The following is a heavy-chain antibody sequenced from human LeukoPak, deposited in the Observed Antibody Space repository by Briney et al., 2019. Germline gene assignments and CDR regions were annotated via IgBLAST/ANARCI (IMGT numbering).Heavy chain of an antibody. CDR1: GYTFTNYG. CDR2: IMPFLDVA. CDR3: ARDHCSGGSCHGGH. V-gene: IGHV1-69*04. J-gene: IGHJ4*02. Sequence: SVKVSCKASGYTFTNYGISWVRQAPGQGLEWMGRIMPFLDVANYAPKFQGRVTLTADKSTSTAYMELSDLKSEDTAVYYCARDHCSGGSCHGGHWGQGTLVTVSS. D-gene: IGHD2-15*01.